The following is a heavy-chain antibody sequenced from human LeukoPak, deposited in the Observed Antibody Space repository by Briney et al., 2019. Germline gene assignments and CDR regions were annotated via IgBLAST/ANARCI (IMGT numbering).Heavy chain of an antibody. D-gene: IGHD2-2*01. CDR3: ARNLPAADY. J-gene: IGHJ4*02. CDR2: ISWNSDNI. CDR1: GFIFDDYA. V-gene: IGHV3-9*01. Sequence: GGSLRLSCAASGFIFDDYAIHWVRQAPGKGLEWVSGISWNSDNIAYADSVKGRFTISRDSAKNSLYLQMNSLRAEDTAVYYCARNLPAADYWGQGALVTVSS.